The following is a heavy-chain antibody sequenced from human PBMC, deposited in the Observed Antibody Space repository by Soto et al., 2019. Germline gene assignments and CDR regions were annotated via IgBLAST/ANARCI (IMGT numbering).Heavy chain of an antibody. V-gene: IGHV4-30-4*01. CDR3: ARVYRDYYFDY. CDR1: GASINSSDW. Sequence: PSETLSLTCTVSGASINSSDWWTWVRQSPGRGLEWIGYIYYSGSTYYNPSLKSRVTISVDTSKNQFSLKLSSVTAADTAVYYCARVYRDYYFDYWGQGTLVTVPQ. J-gene: IGHJ4*02. CDR2: IYYSGST.